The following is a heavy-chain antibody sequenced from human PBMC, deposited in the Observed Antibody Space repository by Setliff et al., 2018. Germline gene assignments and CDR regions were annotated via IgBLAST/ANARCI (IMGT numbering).Heavy chain of an antibody. Sequence: GASVKVSCKASGGTFSSYAISWVRQAPGQGLEWMGRITPIFGTANYAQKFQGRVTITADKSTSTAYMELSSLRSEDTAVYYCARDPWQWLTTFTSAEYFQHWGQGTLVTAPQ. CDR2: ITPIFGTA. V-gene: IGHV1-69*06. CDR1: GGTFSSYA. CDR3: ARDPWQWLTTFTSAEYFQH. D-gene: IGHD6-19*01. J-gene: IGHJ1*01.